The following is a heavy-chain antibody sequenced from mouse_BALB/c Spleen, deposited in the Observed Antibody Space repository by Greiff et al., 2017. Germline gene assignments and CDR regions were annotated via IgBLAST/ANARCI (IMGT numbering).Heavy chain of an antibody. J-gene: IGHJ3*01. D-gene: IGHD1-1*01. CDR2: IYPYNGGT. CDR3: ARSYGNHVWFAY. CDR1: GYTFTDYN. V-gene: IGHV1S29*02. Sequence: VQLKQSGPELVKPGASVKISCKASGYTFTDYNMHWVKQSHGKSLEWIGYIYPYNGGTGYNQKFKSKATLTVDNSSSTAYMELRSLTSEDSAVYYCARSYGNHVWFAYWGQGTLVTVSA.